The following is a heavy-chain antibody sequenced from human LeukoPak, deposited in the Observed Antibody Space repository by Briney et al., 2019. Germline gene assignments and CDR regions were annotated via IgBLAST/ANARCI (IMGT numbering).Heavy chain of an antibody. V-gene: IGHV1-18*01. D-gene: IGHD2-2*02. CDR1: GYTFTSYG. CDR2: ISAYNGNT. CDR3: ARDSVVVPAAIPIWQKTGARGLYDY. J-gene: IGHJ4*02. Sequence: GASVKVSCKASGYTFTSYGISWVRRAPGQGLEWMGWISAYNGNTNYAQKLQGRVTMTTDTSTSTAHMELRSLRSDDTAVYYCARDSVVVPAAIPIWQKTGARGLYDYWGQGTLVTVSS.